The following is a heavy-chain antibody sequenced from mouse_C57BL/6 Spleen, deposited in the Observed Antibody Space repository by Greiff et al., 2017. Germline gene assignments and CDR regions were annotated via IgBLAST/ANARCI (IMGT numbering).Heavy chain of an antibody. J-gene: IGHJ2*01. CDR1: GFTFSSYG. Sequence: EVQLQESGGDLVKPGGSLKLSCAASGFTFSSYGMSWVRQTPDKRLEWVATISSGGSYTYYPSSVQGRFTIYRDNAKNTLYLQKSSLKSEDTAMYYCARLPHYYSSSYVYYFDYWGQGTTLTVSS. CDR3: ARLPHYYSSSYVYYFDY. V-gene: IGHV5-6*01. D-gene: IGHD1-1*01. CDR2: ISSGGSYT.